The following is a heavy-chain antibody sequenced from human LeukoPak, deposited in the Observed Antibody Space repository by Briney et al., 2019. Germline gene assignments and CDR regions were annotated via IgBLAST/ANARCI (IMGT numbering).Heavy chain of an antibody. V-gene: IGHV4-31*11. CDR2: IYYSGST. CDR3: ASVSYDTSLQH. D-gene: IGHD3-22*01. CDR1: GGSSSDYF. Sequence: SETLSLTCAVYGGSSSDYFWSWVRQHPGKGLEWIGYIYYSGSTYYNPSLKGRVTISVDTSKNQFSLRLSSVTAADTAIYYCASVSYDTSLQHWGQGTLVTVSS. J-gene: IGHJ1*01.